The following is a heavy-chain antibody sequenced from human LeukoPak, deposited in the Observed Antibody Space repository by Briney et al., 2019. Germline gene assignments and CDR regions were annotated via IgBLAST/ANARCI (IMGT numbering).Heavy chain of an antibody. CDR2: FDPEDGET. Sequence: GASVKVSCKASGGTFSSHASSWVRQAPGKGLEWMGGFDPEDGETIYAQKFQGRVTMTRDMSTSTVYMELSSLRSEDTAVYYCARDGDQLGVYYYYYMDVWGKGTTVTVSS. V-gene: IGHV1-69*10. J-gene: IGHJ6*03. D-gene: IGHD2-2*01. CDR1: GGTFSSHA. CDR3: ARDGDQLGVYYYYYMDV.